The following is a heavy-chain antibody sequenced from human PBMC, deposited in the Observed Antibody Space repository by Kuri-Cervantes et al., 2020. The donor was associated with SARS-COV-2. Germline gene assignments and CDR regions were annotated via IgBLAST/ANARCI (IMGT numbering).Heavy chain of an antibody. D-gene: IGHD4-11*01. CDR3: TTLTTVTTALNYYDYYMDV. Sequence: SLKFSCAASVVTFRNAWMSWVRQAPGKGLEWVGRIKSKTDGGTTDYAAPVKGRFTISRDDSKNTLYLQMNSLTTEDTAVYYCTTLTTVTTALNYYDYYMDVWGKGTTVTVSS. CDR2: IKSKTDGGTT. V-gene: IGHV3-15*01. CDR1: VVTFRNAW. J-gene: IGHJ6*03.